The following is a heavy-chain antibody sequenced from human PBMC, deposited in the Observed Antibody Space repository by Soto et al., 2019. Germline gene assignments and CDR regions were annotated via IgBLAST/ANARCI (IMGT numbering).Heavy chain of an antibody. CDR1: GGSISSGGYY. V-gene: IGHV4-31*03. J-gene: IGHJ4*02. Sequence: QVQLQESGPGLMKPSQTLSLTCTVSGGSISSGGYYWSWIRQHPGKGLEWIGYIYYSGSTYYNPSLKSRVTISVDTSKNQFSLKLSSVTAADTAVYYCVRRRDGYNGPVFDYWGQGTLVTVSS. CDR3: VRRRDGYNGPVFDY. CDR2: IYYSGST. D-gene: IGHD5-12*01.